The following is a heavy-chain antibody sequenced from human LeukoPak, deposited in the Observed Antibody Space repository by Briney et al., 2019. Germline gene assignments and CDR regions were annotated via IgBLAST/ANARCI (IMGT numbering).Heavy chain of an antibody. V-gene: IGHV3-23*01. D-gene: IGHD3-22*01. Sequence: GGSLRLSCAASGFTFRSYAMSWVRQGPGKGLEWVAGTSASGGSTYYADPLKGRSTISRDNSKNTLYLEMSSLRADDTGVYYCAKDHFFDASGYGRPYDVWGQGTMVAVSS. CDR2: TSASGGST. J-gene: IGHJ3*01. CDR3: AKDHFFDASGYGRPYDV. CDR1: GFTFRSYA.